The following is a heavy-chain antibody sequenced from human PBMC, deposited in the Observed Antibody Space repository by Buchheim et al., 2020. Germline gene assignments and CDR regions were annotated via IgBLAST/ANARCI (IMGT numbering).Heavy chain of an antibody. J-gene: IGHJ6*02. CDR2: IDPSDSYT. CDR1: GYSFTNYW. V-gene: IGHV5-10-1*01. D-gene: IGHD6-19*01. CDR3: ARRVAGRKHYFGMDV. Sequence: EVQLVQSGAEVKKPGESLRISCKGSGYSFTNYWINWVRQMPGQGLEWMGTIDPSDSYTNYSPSFQGHVTISTDNPISTTYLQWSSLKASDTAMYYCARRVAGRKHYFGMDVWGQGTT.